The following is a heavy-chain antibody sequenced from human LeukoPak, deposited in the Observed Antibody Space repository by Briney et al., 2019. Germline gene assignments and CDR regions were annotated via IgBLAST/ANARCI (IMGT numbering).Heavy chain of an antibody. CDR1: GFTFSSYA. CDR2: ISYDGSNK. Sequence: GGSLRLSCAASGFTFSSYAMHWVRQAPGKGLEWVAVISYDGSNKYYADSVKGRFTISRDNSKNTLYLQMNSLRAEDTAVYYCARAPPPWVIAPHAFDIWGQGTMVTVSS. J-gene: IGHJ3*02. D-gene: IGHD6-13*01. V-gene: IGHV3-30-3*01. CDR3: ARAPPPWVIAPHAFDI.